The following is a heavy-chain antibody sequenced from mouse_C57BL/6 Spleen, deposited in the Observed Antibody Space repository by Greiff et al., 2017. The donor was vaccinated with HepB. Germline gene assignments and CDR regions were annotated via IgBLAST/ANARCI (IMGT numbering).Heavy chain of an antibody. D-gene: IGHD1-1*01. CDR1: GFSFTSYA. J-gene: IGHJ4*01. Sequence: QVQLKESGPGLVAPSQSLSITCTVSGFSFTSYAISWVRQPPGKGLEWLGVIWTGGGTNYNSALKSRLSISKDNSKIQVFLKMNSLQTDDTARYYCARNWGSNHVYYYAMDYWGQGTSVTVSS. V-gene: IGHV2-9-1*01. CDR3: ARNWGSNHVYYYAMDY. CDR2: IWTGGGT.